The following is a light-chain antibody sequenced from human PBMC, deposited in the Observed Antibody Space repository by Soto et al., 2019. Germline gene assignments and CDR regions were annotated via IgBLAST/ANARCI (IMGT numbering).Light chain of an antibody. V-gene: IGKV1-5*01. CDR2: DAS. CDR3: QQYNSYSRT. CDR1: QSISSR. Sequence: DIQMTQSPSTLSASVGDRVTITFRASQSISSRLAWYQQKPGKAPKLLIYDASSLESGVPSRFSGSGSGTEFTLTISSLQPDDFATYYCQQYNSYSRTFGQGTKVEIK. J-gene: IGKJ1*01.